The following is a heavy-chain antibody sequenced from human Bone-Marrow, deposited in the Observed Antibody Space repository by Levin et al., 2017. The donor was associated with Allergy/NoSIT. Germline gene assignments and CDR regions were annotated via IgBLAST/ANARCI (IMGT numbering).Heavy chain of an antibody. J-gene: IGHJ6*02. D-gene: IGHD3-16*01. V-gene: IGHV3-21*06. Sequence: GGSLRLSCAASGLSFSNYDMNWVRQAPGKGLEWVSSISSGSSHIDYADSVKGRFTISRDNAKNSLYLQMNSLRLEDTAVYFCASWAMFYYDGSDFDYFYDGMDGWGQGTTVTVSS. CDR2: ISSGSSHI. CDR1: GLSFSNYD. CDR3: ASWAMFYYDGSDFDYFYDGMDG.